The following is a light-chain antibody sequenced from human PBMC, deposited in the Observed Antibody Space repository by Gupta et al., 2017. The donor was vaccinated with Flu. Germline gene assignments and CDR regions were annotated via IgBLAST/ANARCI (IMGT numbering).Light chain of an antibody. CDR1: QGISNW. CDR3: QQAKGFPLT. J-gene: IGKJ4*01. Sequence: DIQMTQSPSSVSASVGDRVTITCRASQGISNWLAWYQQKPGKAPKLLIYVASSLRTGVPSRFSGSVSGTDFTLTISILHPDDFATYYCQQAKGFPLTFGGGTKVEIK. CDR2: VAS. V-gene: IGKV1D-12*01.